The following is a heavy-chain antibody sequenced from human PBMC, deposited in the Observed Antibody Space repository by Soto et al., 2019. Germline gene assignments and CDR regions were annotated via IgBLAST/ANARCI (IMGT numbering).Heavy chain of an antibody. CDR3: ARDRPTSSIRARDYYYAMDV. J-gene: IGHJ6*02. D-gene: IGHD6-6*01. CDR2: ISSYNGNT. V-gene: IGHV1-18*01. Sequence: GASVKVSCKASGYSFNTHAMHWVRQAPGQGLEWMGWISSYNGNTNYAQKLQGRVTMTTDTSTTTAYMELRSLRSDDTAVYYCARDRPTSSIRARDYYYAMDVWGQGTTVTVSS. CDR1: GYSFNTHA.